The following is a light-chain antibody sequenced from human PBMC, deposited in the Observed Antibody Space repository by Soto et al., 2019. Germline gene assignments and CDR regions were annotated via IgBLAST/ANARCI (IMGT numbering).Light chain of an antibody. Sequence: GDRVPITCRASQSISSWLAWYQQKPGKAPKPLIYKASTLKSGVPSRFSGSGSGTEFTLTISSLQPDDFATYYCQHYNSYSEAFCQGTKVDI. V-gene: IGKV1-5*03. CDR1: QSISSW. J-gene: IGKJ1*01. CDR3: QHYNSYSEA. CDR2: KAS.